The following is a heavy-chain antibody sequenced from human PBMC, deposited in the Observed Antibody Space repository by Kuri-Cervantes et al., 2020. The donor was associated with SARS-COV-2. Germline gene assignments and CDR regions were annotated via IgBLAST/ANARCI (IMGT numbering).Heavy chain of an antibody. Sequence: LSLTCAASGFPLSSYWMSWVRQAPGKGLEWVANIKQDGSEKYYVDSVKGRFTISRDNAKNSLCLQMNSLRPEDTAVYYCAREEHYNFWSGYMNSYGMDVWGQGTTVTVSS. D-gene: IGHD3-3*01. CDR2: IKQDGSEK. V-gene: IGHV3-7*03. CDR3: AREEHYNFWSGYMNSYGMDV. J-gene: IGHJ6*02. CDR1: GFPLSSYW.